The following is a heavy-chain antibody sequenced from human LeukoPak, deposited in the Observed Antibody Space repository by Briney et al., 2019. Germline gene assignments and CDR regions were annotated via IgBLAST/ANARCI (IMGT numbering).Heavy chain of an antibody. D-gene: IGHD3-3*01. CDR3: AKDLTRFLEWLPSY. CDR1: GFTFSSYA. V-gene: IGHV3-23*01. CDR2: ISGSGGST. J-gene: IGHJ4*02. Sequence: PGGSLRLSCAASGFTFSSYAMSWVRQAPGKGLEWVSAISGSGGSTYYADSVKGRFTISRDNSKNTLYLQMNSLRAEDTAVYYCAKDLTRFLEWLPSYWGQGTLVTVSS.